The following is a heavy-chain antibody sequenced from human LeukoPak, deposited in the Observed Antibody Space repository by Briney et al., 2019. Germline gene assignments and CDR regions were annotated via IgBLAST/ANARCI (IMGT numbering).Heavy chain of an antibody. J-gene: IGHJ4*02. CDR3: ARDPSRGSGTEADY. CDR2: IFHSGST. Sequence: SGTLSLTCAVSGAFIDSNNWWSWVRQTPGKGLEWIAEIFHSGSTNYNPSLKSRVTISLDESKNQFSLKLSSVTAADTAVYYCARDPSRGSGTEADYWGQGTLVTVSS. V-gene: IGHV4-4*02. D-gene: IGHD3-10*01. CDR1: GAFIDSNNW.